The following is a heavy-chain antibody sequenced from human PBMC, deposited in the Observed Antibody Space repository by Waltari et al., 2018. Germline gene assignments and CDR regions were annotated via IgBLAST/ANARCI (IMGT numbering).Heavy chain of an antibody. CDR1: GGSISINNYY. J-gene: IGHJ4*02. D-gene: IGHD5-18*01. V-gene: IGHV4-39*01. Sequence: QLQLQESGPGLVKPSETLSLTCAVSGGSISINNYYWGWIRQPPGKGLDWIGSIYHSGRPYYNPSLTRRVTLSVDTSTNQLSLKLSSVTAADTAVYNCARVRGYSYGYVDYWGQGILVTVSS. CDR2: IYHSGRP. CDR3: ARVRGYSYGYVDY.